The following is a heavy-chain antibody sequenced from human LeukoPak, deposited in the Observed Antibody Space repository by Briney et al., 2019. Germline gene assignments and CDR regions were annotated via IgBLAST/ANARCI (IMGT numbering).Heavy chain of an antibody. CDR2: IYYSGST. CDR1: GGSISSYY. Sequence: SETLSLTCTVSGGSISSYYWSWIRQPPGKGLEWIGYIYYSGSTNYNPSLKSRVTISVDTSKNQFSLKLSSVTAADTAVYYCARVGIARGYFDYWGQGTLVTVSS. D-gene: IGHD6-13*01. J-gene: IGHJ4*02. V-gene: IGHV4-59*01. CDR3: ARVGIARGYFDY.